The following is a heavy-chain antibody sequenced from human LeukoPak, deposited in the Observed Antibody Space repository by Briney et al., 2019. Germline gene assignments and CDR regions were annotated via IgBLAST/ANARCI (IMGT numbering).Heavy chain of an antibody. J-gene: IGHJ5*02. V-gene: IGHV5-51*01. CDR3: ARLAYYGSGSYYKSDWFDP. CDR1: GYSFTSYW. CDR2: IYPGDSDT. D-gene: IGHD3-10*01. Sequence: GESLKISCKGSGYSFTSYWIGWVRQMPGKGLEWMGIIYPGDSDTRYSPSFQGQVTISADKSISTAYLQWSSLKASDTAMYYCARLAYYGSGSYYKSDWFDPWGQGTLVTVSS.